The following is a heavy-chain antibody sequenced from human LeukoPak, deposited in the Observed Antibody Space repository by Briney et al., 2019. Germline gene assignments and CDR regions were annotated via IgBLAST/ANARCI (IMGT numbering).Heavy chain of an antibody. CDR2: IIPIFGTA. Sequence: SVKVSFKASGGTFSSYAISWVRQAPGQGLEWMGGIIPIFGTANYAHKFQGRVTITTDESTSTAYMELSSLRSEDTAVYYCARGIYEDIVVVPAAMQAYYYYYYMDVWGKGTTVTVSS. D-gene: IGHD2-2*01. J-gene: IGHJ6*03. V-gene: IGHV1-69*05. CDR3: ARGIYEDIVVVPAAMQAYYYYYYMDV. CDR1: GGTFSSYA.